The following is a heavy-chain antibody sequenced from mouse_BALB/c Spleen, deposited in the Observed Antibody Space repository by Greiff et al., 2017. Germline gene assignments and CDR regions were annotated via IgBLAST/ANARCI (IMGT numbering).Heavy chain of an antibody. CDR3: ARRDYGNYGAY. Sequence: EVQLQQSGPELVKPGASVKVSCKASGYAFTSYNMSWVKQSHGKSLEWIGYIDPYNGGTSYNQKFKGKATLTVDKSSSTAYMQLNSLTSEDSAVYYCARRDYGNYGAYWGQGTLVTVSA. CDR1: GYAFTSYN. V-gene: IGHV1S135*01. D-gene: IGHD2-1*01. J-gene: IGHJ3*01. CDR2: IDPYNGGT.